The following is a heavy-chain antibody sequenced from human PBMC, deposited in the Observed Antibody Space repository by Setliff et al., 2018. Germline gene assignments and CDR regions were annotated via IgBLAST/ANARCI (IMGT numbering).Heavy chain of an antibody. CDR3: ARDRTAYTYGLDV. V-gene: IGHV4-59*01. D-gene: IGHD3-16*01. CDR1: GGSINNYY. CDR2: IYHNGNT. Sequence: KTSETLSLTCTISGGSINNYYWNWIRQSADKGLQWIGYIYHNGNTNFNPSLRSRVNMSVDTSNNQFVLNLKAVTAADTAVYYCARDRTAYTYGLDVWGQGTTVTVSS. J-gene: IGHJ6*02.